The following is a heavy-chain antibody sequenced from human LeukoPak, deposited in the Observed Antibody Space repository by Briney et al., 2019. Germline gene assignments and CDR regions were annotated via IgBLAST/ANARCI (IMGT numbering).Heavy chain of an antibody. J-gene: IGHJ4*02. D-gene: IGHD3-22*01. CDR3: ARDNYYDSSGYYDAPYYFDY. V-gene: IGHV3-7*01. CDR2: IKQDGSEK. CDR1: GFTFSSYW. Sequence: GGSLRLSCAASGFTFSSYWMSWVRQAPGKGLEWVANIKQDGSEKYYVDPVKGRFTISRDNAKNSLYLQMNSLRAEDTAVYYCARDNYYDSSGYYDAPYYFDYWGQGTLVTVSS.